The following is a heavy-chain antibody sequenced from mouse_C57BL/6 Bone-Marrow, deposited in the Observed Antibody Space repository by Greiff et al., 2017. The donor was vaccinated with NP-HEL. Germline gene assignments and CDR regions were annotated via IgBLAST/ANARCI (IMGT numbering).Heavy chain of an antibody. V-gene: IGHV5-12*01. J-gene: IGHJ4*01. Sequence: DVMLVESGGGLVQPGGSLKLSCAASGFTFSDYYMYWVRQTPEKRLEWVAYISNGGGSTYYPDTVKGRFTISRDNAKNTLYLHMSRLKSEDTAMYYCARPDAMDYWGQGTSVTVSS. CDR1: GFTFSDYY. CDR2: ISNGGGST. CDR3: ARPDAMDY.